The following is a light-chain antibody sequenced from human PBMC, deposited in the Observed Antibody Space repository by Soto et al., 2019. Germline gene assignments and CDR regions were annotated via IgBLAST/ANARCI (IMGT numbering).Light chain of an antibody. CDR1: QSISGY. CDR2: GAS. V-gene: IGKV1-39*01. Sequence: DIQMTQSPSSLSASVGDRVTITCRASQSISGYLNWYQHKPGKAPKLLMYGASTLQSGVPSRFSGSGSGTDFTLTISSLQPEDFATYYCQQSYSTRLTFGGGTKVEIK. J-gene: IGKJ4*01. CDR3: QQSYSTRLT.